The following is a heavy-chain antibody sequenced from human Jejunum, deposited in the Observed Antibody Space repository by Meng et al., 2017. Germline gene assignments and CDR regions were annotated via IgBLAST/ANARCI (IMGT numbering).Heavy chain of an antibody. CDR3: ARDFSVAPTTFFDY. D-gene: IGHD1-26*01. J-gene: IGHJ4*02. CDR1: GFTFTDYY. V-gene: IGHV3-11*04. CDR2: ISTGGRTI. Sequence: GGSLRLSCAASGFTFTDYYMTWIRQAPGKGLEWVSHISTGGRTIYYADSVKGRFTISRDNDKNSLYLQMNSLRAEDTAMYYCARDFSVAPTTFFDYWGQGTLVTVSS.